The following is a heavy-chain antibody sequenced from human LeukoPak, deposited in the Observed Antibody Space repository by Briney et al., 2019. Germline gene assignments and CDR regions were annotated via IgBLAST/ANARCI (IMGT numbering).Heavy chain of an antibody. J-gene: IGHJ4*02. CDR3: AKGSGTYDIGASFDY. CDR2: VSGSGGDA. CDR1: GXTFSNYA. D-gene: IGHD3-10*01. Sequence: GGSLRLSCAASGXTFSNYAMSWVRQAPGKGLEWVSVVSGSGGDAYYADSVKGRFTISRDNSKNTLYLQMSSLSAEDTAVYYCAKGSGTYDIGASFDYWGQGTLVTVSS. V-gene: IGHV3-23*01.